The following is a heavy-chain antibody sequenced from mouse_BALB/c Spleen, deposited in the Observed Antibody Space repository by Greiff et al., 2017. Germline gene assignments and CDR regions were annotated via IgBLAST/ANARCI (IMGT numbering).Heavy chain of an antibody. D-gene: IGHD4-1*01. J-gene: IGHJ4*01. Sequence: VQLQQSGPGLVKPSPSLSLSCTATGYSITSDYAWYWMRQFPGNQLERMGYISYSGSTSYNPSLKSGISITRDTSKNQFFLQLNSVTTEDTATYYCARAGSGAMDYWGQGTSVTVSS. CDR3: ARAGSGAMDY. CDR1: GYSITSDYA. V-gene: IGHV3-2*02. CDR2: ISYSGST.